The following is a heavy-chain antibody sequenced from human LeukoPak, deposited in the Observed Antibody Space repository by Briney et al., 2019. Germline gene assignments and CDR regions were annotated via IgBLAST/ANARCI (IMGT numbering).Heavy chain of an antibody. CDR3: TRDLMDYDVSTGLHHYYMDV. Sequence: GGSLRLSCAASGFTFSSYWMHWVRQAPGKGLVWVSRINSDGSSTSYADSVRGRFTISRDNAKNTLYLQMNTLRVEDTAVYYCTRDLMDYDVSTGLHHYYMDVWGQGTTATVSS. V-gene: IGHV3-74*01. CDR2: INSDGSST. J-gene: IGHJ6*02. CDR1: GFTFSSYW. D-gene: IGHD3-9*01.